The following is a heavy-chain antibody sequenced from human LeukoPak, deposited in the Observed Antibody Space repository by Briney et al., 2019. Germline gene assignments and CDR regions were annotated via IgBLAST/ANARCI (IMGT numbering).Heavy chain of an antibody. CDR2: INPNSGGT. CDR3: ARSANTGYSYNNWFDP. V-gene: IGHV1-2*02. D-gene: IGHD5-18*01. J-gene: IGHJ5*02. CDR1: GYTFTGYY. Sequence: ASVKVSCKASGYTFTGYYMHWVRQAPGQGLEWMGWINPNSGGTNYAQKFQGRVTMTRDTSISTAYMELSRLRSDDTAVYYCARSANTGYSYNNWFDPWGQGTLVTVSS.